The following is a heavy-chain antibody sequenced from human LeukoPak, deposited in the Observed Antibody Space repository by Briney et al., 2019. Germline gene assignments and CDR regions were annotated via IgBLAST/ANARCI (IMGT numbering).Heavy chain of an antibody. J-gene: IGHJ6*02. CDR3: ARDSRAAALYYYYGMDV. CDR1: GGSISSSDYY. V-gene: IGHV3-53*01. D-gene: IGHD6-13*01. CDR2: IYSGGST. Sequence: ETLSLTCIVSGGSISSSDYYWGWIRQPPGKGLEWVSVIYSGGSTYYADSVKGRFTISRDNSKNTLYLQMNSLRAEDTAVYYCARDSRAAALYYYYGMDVWGQGTTVTVSS.